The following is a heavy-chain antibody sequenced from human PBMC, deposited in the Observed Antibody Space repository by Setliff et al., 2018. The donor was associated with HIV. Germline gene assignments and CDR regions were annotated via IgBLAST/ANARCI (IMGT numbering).Heavy chain of an antibody. CDR1: GGSISSYY. CDR2: IYISGST. CDR3: ARDRSSGWSKDWFDT. V-gene: IGHV4-4*07. J-gene: IGHJ5*02. D-gene: IGHD6-19*01. Sequence: KTSETLSLTCTVSGGSISSYYWSWIRQPAGKGLEWIGHIYISGSTNYNPSFNSRVTMSADTSKNQFSLRLTSVTAADTAMYHCARDRSSGWSKDWFDTWGQGILVTVSS.